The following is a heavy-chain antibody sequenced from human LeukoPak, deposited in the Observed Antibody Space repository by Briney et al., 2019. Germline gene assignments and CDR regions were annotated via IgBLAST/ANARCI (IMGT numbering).Heavy chain of an antibody. CDR2: INHSGST. V-gene: IGHV4-34*01. D-gene: IGHD3-3*01. CDR1: GGSFSGYY. Sequence: SETLSLTCAVYGGSFSGYYWSWIRQPPGKGLEWIGEINHSGSTNYNPSLKSRVTISVDTSKNQFSLKLSSVTAADTAVYYCARGRKNLRFLEWLQPWLDPWGQGTLVTVSS. CDR3: ARGRKNLRFLEWLQPWLDP. J-gene: IGHJ5*02.